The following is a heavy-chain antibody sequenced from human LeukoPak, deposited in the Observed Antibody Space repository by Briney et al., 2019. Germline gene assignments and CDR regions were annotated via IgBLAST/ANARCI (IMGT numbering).Heavy chain of an antibody. Sequence: GASVKVSCKASGYTFTSYDINWVRQAPGQGLEWMGWMNPNSGNTGYAQKFQGRVTMTRNTSISTAYMELSSLRSEDTAVYYCARTDYCSSTSCLNDFDYWGQGTLVTVSS. CDR2: MNPNSGNT. CDR3: ARTDYCSSTSCLNDFDY. V-gene: IGHV1-8*01. CDR1: GYTFTSYD. J-gene: IGHJ4*02. D-gene: IGHD2-2*01.